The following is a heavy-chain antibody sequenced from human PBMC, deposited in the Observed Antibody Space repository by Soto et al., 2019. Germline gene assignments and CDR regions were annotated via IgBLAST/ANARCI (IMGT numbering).Heavy chain of an antibody. J-gene: IGHJ5*02. Sequence: QVQLQQWGAGLLKPSETLSLTCAVYGGSFSGYYWSWIRQPPGKGLEWIGEINHSGSTNYNPSLKSRGTKSVNTSKDQFPLEVGPVAPGDTAVYYWAATDGAMDGARFDPWGQGTLGTGPS. CDR1: GGSFSGYY. D-gene: IGHD2-21*02. CDR3: AATDGAMDGARFDP. CDR2: INHSGST. V-gene: IGHV4-34*01.